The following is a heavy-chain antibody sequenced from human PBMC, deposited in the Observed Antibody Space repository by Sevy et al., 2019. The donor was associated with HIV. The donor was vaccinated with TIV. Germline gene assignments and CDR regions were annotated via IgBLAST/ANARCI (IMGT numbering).Heavy chain of an antibody. J-gene: IGHJ4*02. D-gene: IGHD3-10*01. Sequence: GGSLKLSCAASGFTFSSYVMSWVRQAPGKGLEWVSVISGSTTNTYYADSVKGRFTISRDNSKNTRYLQMNSLRAEDTAVYYYAKYVGINSRLVYYVDNWGQGTLVTVSS. V-gene: IGHV3-23*01. CDR3: AKYVGINSRLVYYVDN. CDR2: ISGSTTNT. CDR1: GFTFSSYV.